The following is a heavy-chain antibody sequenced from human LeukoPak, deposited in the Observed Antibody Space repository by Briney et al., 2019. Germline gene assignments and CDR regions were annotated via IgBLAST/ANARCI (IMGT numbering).Heavy chain of an antibody. CDR2: IIPIFGTA. D-gene: IGHD5-12*01. J-gene: IGHJ6*04. CDR3: ASGNIVATIAYYYYGMDV. V-gene: IGHV1-69*06. CDR1: GFTFSSYA. Sequence: GGSLRLSCAASGFTFSSYAMSWVRQAPGQGLEWMGGIIPIFGTANYAQKFQGRVTITADKSTSTAYMELSSLRSEDTAVYYCASGNIVATIAYYYYGMDVWGKGTTVTVSS.